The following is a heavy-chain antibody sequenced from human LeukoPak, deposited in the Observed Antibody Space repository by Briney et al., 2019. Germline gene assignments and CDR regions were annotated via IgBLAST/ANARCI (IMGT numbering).Heavy chain of an antibody. CDR3: ARWNAVITSLDY. V-gene: IGHV4-59*08. CDR1: GGTLNSFY. Sequence: PSETLSLTCSVSGGTLNSFYWSWIRHPPGKGLEYIGYVYYTGSTKYKPSLRSRVTMSADTSKNQFSLKLNSVTAADTAVYYCARWNAVITSLDYWGQGILVAVSS. CDR2: VYYTGST. J-gene: IGHJ4*02. D-gene: IGHD4-23*01.